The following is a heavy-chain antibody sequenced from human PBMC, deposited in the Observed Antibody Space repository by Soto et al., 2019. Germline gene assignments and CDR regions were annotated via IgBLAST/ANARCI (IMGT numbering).Heavy chain of an antibody. CDR2: INPILSMS. V-gene: IGHV1-69*02. D-gene: IGHD3-10*01. J-gene: IGHJ4*02. Sequence: QVQLVQSGAEVKKPGSSVRVSCKASGATFTFYSINWVRQAPGLGLEWMGRINPILSMSNYAQRFQGRVTMTADKSTSTAYMELSSLRSEDTAMYYCASSYGSGSRAFDYWGQGALVTVSS. CDR1: GATFTFYS. CDR3: ASSYGSGSRAFDY.